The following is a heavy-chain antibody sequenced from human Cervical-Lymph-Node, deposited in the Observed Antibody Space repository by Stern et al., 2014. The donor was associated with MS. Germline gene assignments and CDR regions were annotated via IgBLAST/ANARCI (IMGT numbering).Heavy chain of an antibody. D-gene: IGHD1-7*01. J-gene: IGHJ6*02. CDR2: ISGNSIAT. CDR3: ARRTSRGFGMDV. V-gene: IGHV3-48*01. CDR1: GFTFSTFG. Sequence: EVQLVESGGGLVQPGGSPRLSCIASGFTFSTFGMNWVRQAPGKGLEWVSYISGNSIATYYADSVKGRFTISRDNAKNALYLQMNSLRAEETAVYYCARRTSRGFGMDVWGQGTTVTVSS.